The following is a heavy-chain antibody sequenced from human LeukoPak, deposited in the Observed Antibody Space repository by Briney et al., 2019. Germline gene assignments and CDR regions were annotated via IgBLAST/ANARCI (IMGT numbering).Heavy chain of an antibody. CDR3: GRAFPPLSTCSAGYL. J-gene: IGHJ1*01. CDR1: GFSFSDYE. CDR2: ISGRSSHI. Sequence: KAGGSLRLSCSASGFSFSDYEMNWVRQAPGKGLEWVSAISGRSSHIYYGESVKGRFTISRDNAKNSLCLQMDSLGVEDTAVYYCGRAFPPLSTCSAGYLWGQGTLVIVSS. V-gene: IGHV3-21*01. D-gene: IGHD3-10*02.